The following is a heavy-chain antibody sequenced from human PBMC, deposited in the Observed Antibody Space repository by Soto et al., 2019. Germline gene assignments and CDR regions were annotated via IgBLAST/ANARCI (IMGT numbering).Heavy chain of an antibody. J-gene: IGHJ4*02. D-gene: IGHD6-19*01. Sequence: EVQLLESGGGLVQPGRSLRLCCAASGFTFSSYAMNWVRQAPGKGLEWVSAMSGTGGSTYYADSVKGRFTISRDNSKNTLYLQMNSLRVEDTAVFYCAKAGFSSGWSPSYFDYWGQGTLVTVSS. CDR3: AKAGFSSGWSPSYFDY. CDR1: GFTFSSYA. CDR2: MSGTGGST. V-gene: IGHV3-23*01.